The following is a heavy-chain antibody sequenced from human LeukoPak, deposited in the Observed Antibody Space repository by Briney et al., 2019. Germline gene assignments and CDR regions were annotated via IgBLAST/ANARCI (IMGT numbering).Heavy chain of an antibody. CDR3: ARHDYSNYPVFNY. Sequence: SETLSLTCTVSGGSISSYYWSWIRQPAGKGLKWIGRIHTSGSTNYNPSLKSRVTMSVDTSKNQFSLKLSSVTAADTAVYYCARHDYSNYPVFNYWGQGTLVTVSS. D-gene: IGHD4-11*01. J-gene: IGHJ4*02. V-gene: IGHV4-4*07. CDR2: IHTSGST. CDR1: GGSISSYY.